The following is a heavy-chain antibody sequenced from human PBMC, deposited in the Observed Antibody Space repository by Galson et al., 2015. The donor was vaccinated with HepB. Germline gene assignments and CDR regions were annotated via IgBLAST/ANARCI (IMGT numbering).Heavy chain of an antibody. CDR1: GGTFSSYT. CDR2: IIPILGIA. J-gene: IGHJ3*02. D-gene: IGHD3-22*01. CDR3: ARILSTYYYDSSGYGAAFDI. V-gene: IGHV1-69*02. Sequence: SVKVSCKASGGTFSSYTISWVRQAPGQGLEWMGRIIPILGIANYAQKFQGRVTITADKSTSTAYMELSSLRSEDTAVYYCARILSTYYYDSSGYGAAFDIWGQGTMVTVSS.